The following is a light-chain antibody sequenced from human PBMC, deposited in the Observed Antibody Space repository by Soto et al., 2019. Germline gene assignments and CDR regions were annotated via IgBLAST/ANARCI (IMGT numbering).Light chain of an antibody. CDR1: SSDIGAYKY. Sequence: QSALTQPPSASGSPGQSVTISCTGTSSDIGAYKYVSWYQQRPGKAPRLILYEVNKRPSGVPARFSGSKSGNTASLNVSGLPAEDEADYYCGSYAVRYAFGGGTKLTVL. J-gene: IGLJ2*01. CDR3: GSYAVRYA. CDR2: EVN. V-gene: IGLV2-8*01.